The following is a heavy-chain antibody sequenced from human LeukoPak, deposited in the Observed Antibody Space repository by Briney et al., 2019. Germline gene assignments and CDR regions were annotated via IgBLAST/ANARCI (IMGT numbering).Heavy chain of an antibody. CDR3: AREGPARDSSGYSY. CDR2: MNPNSGNS. Sequence: ASVKVSCKASGYAFTSYDINWVRQATGQGLEWMGWMNPNSGNSGYAQKFQGRVTMTRNTSISTAYMELSSLRSEDTAVYYCAREGPARDSSGYSYWGQGTLVTVSS. J-gene: IGHJ4*02. D-gene: IGHD3-22*01. V-gene: IGHV1-8*01. CDR1: GYAFTSYD.